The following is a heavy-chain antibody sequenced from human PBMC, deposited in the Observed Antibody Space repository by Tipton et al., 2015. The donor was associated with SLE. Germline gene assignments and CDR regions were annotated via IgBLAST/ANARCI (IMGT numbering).Heavy chain of an antibody. V-gene: IGHV4-30-4*01. Sequence: TLSLTCTVSGGSISSGGYYWSWIRQPPGKGLEWIGYIFYSGTTYYNPSLKSRVTMSVDTSKNQFSLKLSSVTAADTAVYYCARLFGWTRGFDYWGQGTLVTVSS. CDR3: ARLFGWTRGFDY. CDR1: GGSISSGGYY. J-gene: IGHJ4*02. CDR2: IFYSGTT. D-gene: IGHD3-10*01.